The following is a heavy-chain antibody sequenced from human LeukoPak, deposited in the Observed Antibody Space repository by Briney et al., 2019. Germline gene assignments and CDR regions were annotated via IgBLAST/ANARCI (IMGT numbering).Heavy chain of an antibody. CDR2: ISAYNGAT. J-gene: IGHJ4*02. D-gene: IGHD2-2*01. CDR3: AGGRTDIVVVPATLRNYYFDY. Sequence: ASVKVSCKASGYTFTSYGISWVRQAPGQGLEWMGWISAYNGATHYAQKLQGRVTMTTDTSTYTVYMEMRSLRSEDTAVYYCAGGRTDIVVVPATLRNYYFDYWGQGTLVTVSS. CDR1: GYTFTSYG. V-gene: IGHV1-18*01.